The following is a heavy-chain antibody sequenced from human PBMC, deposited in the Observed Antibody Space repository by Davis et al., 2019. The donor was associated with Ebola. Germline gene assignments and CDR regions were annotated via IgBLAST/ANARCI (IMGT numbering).Heavy chain of an antibody. D-gene: IGHD1-26*01. Sequence: PGGSLRLSCAASGFTFSSFSMNWVRQAPGKGLEWVSSISSYNTYIYYADSLKGRFTISRDNAKNSLYLQMNSLRAEDTAVYYCARDHPGVGGSLDYWGQGTLVTVSS. CDR3: ARDHPGVGGSLDY. J-gene: IGHJ4*02. V-gene: IGHV3-21*01. CDR2: ISSYNTYI. CDR1: GFTFSSFS.